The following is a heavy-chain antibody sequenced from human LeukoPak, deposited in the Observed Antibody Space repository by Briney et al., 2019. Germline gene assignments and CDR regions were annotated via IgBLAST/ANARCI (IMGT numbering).Heavy chain of an antibody. D-gene: IGHD4-17*01. CDR3: AKDYGDYQGAFDI. CDR1: RFTFSSYA. CDR2: IRGSGGRT. V-gene: IGHV3-23*01. Sequence: PGGSLRLPCVASRFTFSSYAMIWVRQAPGKGLEWVSGIRGSGGRTYYADSVKGRVTMSRDNSKNTLYLQMNSLRAEDTAVYYCAKDYGDYQGAFDIWGQGTLVTVSS. J-gene: IGHJ3*02.